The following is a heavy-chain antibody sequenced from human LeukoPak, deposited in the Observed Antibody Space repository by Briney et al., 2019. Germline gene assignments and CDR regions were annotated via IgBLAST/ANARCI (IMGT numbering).Heavy chain of an antibody. J-gene: IGHJ3*02. CDR2: ISSSSSYI. D-gene: IGHD2-2*02. CDR1: GCTFSSYS. Sequence: GGSLRLSCAASGCTFSSYSMNWVRQAPGKGLEWVSSISSSSSYIYYADSVKGRFTISRDNAKNSLYLQMNSLRAEDTAVYYCASDVVVPAAIDDDAFDIWGQGTMVTVSS. CDR3: ASDVVVPAAIDDDAFDI. V-gene: IGHV3-21*01.